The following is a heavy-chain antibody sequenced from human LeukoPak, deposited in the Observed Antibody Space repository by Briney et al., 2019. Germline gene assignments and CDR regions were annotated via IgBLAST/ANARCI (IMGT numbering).Heavy chain of an antibody. V-gene: IGHV1-18*01. CDR2: ISAYNGNT. D-gene: IGHD6-19*01. J-gene: IGHJ3*02. CDR3: ARDSALRQWLVPHDAFDI. Sequence: ASVKVSCKASGYTFTSYGISWVRQAPGQGLEWMGWISAYNGNTNYAQKLQGRVTMTTDTSTSTAYMELRSLRSDDTAVYYCARDSALRQWLVPHDAFDIWGQGTMVTVSS. CDR1: GYTFTSYG.